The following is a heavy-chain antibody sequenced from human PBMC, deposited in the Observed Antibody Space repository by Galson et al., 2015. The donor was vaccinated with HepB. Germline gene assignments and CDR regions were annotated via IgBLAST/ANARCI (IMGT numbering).Heavy chain of an antibody. CDR3: ARGYSSGWWYYFDY. CDR1: GFTFSSFA. V-gene: IGHV3-30-3*01. D-gene: IGHD6-19*01. Sequence: LRLSCAASGFTFSSFAMHWVRQAPGKGLEWVAVISYDGNSEYYADSVMGRFTISRDNSKNTLYLQIDSLRSEDTAVYYCARGYSSGWWYYFDYWGQGTLVTVSS. J-gene: IGHJ4*02. CDR2: ISYDGNSE.